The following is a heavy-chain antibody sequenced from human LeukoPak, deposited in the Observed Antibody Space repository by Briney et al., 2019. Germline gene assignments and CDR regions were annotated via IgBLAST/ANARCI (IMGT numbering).Heavy chain of an antibody. D-gene: IGHD3-22*01. V-gene: IGHV1-69*13. CDR3: ASPLRDSYYYDSSGYFFGY. J-gene: IGHJ4*02. CDR2: IIPIFGTA. Sequence: SVKVSCMASGGTFSSYAISWVRQAPGQGLEWMGGIIPIFGTANYAQKFQGRVTITADESTSTAYMELSSLRSEDTAVYYCASPLRDSYYYDSSGYFFGYWGQGTLVTVSS. CDR1: GGTFSSYA.